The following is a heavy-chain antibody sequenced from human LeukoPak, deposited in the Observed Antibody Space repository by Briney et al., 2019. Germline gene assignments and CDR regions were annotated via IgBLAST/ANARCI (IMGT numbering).Heavy chain of an antibody. D-gene: IGHD6-19*01. Sequence: SQTLSLTCTVSGGSISSGSYYWSWIRQPAGKGLEWIGYIYYSGSTYYNPSLKSRVTMSVDTSKNQFSPKLSSVTAVDTAVYYCARSGYSSGWYFDYWGQGTLVTVSS. V-gene: IGHV4-61*09. CDR1: GGSISSGSYY. CDR3: ARSGYSSGWYFDY. J-gene: IGHJ4*02. CDR2: IYYSGST.